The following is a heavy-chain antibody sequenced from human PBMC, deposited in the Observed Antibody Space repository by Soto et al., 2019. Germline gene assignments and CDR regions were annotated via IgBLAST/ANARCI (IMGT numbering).Heavy chain of an antibody. CDR3: AIAVAGTHGMDV. Sequence: QVQLVQSGAEVKKPGSSVKVSCKASGGTFSSYTISWVRQAPGQGLEWMGRIIPILGIANYAQKFQGRVTITANQSTSTAYMELSSLRSEDTAVYYCAIAVAGTHGMDVWGQGPTVTVSS. J-gene: IGHJ6*02. CDR1: GGTFSSYT. D-gene: IGHD6-19*01. CDR2: IIPILGIA. V-gene: IGHV1-69*02.